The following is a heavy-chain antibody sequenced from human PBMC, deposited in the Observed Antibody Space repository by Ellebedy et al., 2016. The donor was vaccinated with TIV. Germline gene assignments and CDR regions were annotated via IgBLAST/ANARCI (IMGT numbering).Heavy chain of an antibody. CDR1: GFTFNTYA. V-gene: IGHV3-23*01. J-gene: IGHJ4*02. CDR3: AKDLMATRNFDY. Sequence: PGGSLRLSCAASGFTFNTYAMTWVRQAPGKGLEWVSGIGGSGGRTYYADSVKGRFTISRDNSKNTLYLQMNGLRAEDTAVYYCAKDLMATRNFDYWGQGTLVTVSS. D-gene: IGHD5-24*01. CDR2: IGGSGGRT.